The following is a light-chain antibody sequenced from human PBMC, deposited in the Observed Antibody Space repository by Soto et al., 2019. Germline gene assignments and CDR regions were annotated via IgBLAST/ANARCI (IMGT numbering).Light chain of an antibody. J-gene: IGKJ2*01. V-gene: IGKV1-33*01. Sequence: DIQMTQSPSSMSASLGDRVTITCRASHDIANFVNWYQQKPGRAPKLLIFYASNLETGVPSRVSGSGSGSDFSFTISSLQPEDIGTYYCQQYDSLPYTFGQGTKLDIQ. CDR1: HDIANF. CDR2: YAS. CDR3: QQYDSLPYT.